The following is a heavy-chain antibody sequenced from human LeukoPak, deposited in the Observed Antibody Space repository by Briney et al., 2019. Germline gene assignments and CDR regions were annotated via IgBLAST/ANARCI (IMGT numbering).Heavy chain of an antibody. D-gene: IGHD2-8*01. CDR2: ISGFNT. CDR3: AKDVCTSPRCLLYFDS. J-gene: IGHJ4*02. Sequence: GGSLRLSCTTSAFAFSNYAMNWVRQAPGKGPEWVSGISGFNTYYADSVKGRFTIFRDNSKNVLYLQMDRLRAEDTAVYSCAKDVCTSPRCLLYFDSWGQGTLVTVSS. CDR1: AFAFSNYA. V-gene: IGHV3-23*01.